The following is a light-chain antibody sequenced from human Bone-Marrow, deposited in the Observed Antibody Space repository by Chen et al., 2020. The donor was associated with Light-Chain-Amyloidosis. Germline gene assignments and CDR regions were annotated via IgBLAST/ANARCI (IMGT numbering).Light chain of an antibody. J-gene: IGKJ1*01. CDR2: AAS. CDR1: QRISSW. Sequence: DIQMTQSPSSVSASVGDRITIACRASQRISSWLVWSQQKPGKAPRLLISAASVLQSGGPSRFSGSGAGTDFILTISNLQPEDVATYECQQANSFPPTFGQGTKVEI. CDR3: QQANSFPPT. V-gene: IGKV1-12*01.